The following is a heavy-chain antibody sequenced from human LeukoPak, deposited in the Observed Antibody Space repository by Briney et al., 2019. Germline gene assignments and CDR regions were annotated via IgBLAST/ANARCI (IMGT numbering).Heavy chain of an antibody. CDR2: IRSKANSYAT. CDR1: GFTFSGSA. Sequence: GGSLRLSCAASGFTFSGSAMHWVRQASGKGLEWVGRIRSKANSYATAYAASVKGRFTISRDDSKNTAYLQMNSLKTEDTAVYYCTAVVPAAIVSYYYYMDVWGKGTTVTVSS. J-gene: IGHJ6*03. CDR3: TAVVPAAIVSYYYYMDV. D-gene: IGHD2-2*02. V-gene: IGHV3-73*01.